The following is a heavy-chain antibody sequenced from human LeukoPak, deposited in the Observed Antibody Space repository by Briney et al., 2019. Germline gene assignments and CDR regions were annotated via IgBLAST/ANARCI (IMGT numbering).Heavy chain of an antibody. CDR3: ARGPPPDFDY. J-gene: IGHJ4*02. CDR2: INHSGST. Sequence: LEWIGEINHSGSTNYNPSLKSRVTISVDTSKNQFSLKLSSVTAADTAVYYCARGPPPDFDYWGRGTLVTVSS. V-gene: IGHV4-34*01.